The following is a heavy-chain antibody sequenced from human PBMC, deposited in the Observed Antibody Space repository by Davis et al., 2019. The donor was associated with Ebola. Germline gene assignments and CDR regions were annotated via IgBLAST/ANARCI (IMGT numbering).Heavy chain of an antibody. V-gene: IGHV3-21*05. CDR1: GFTFSSYA. J-gene: IGHJ4*02. CDR3: ARATILDY. Sequence: GGSLRLSCAASGFTFSSYAMHWVRQAPGKGLEWVSYISSSSSYTNYADSVKGRFTISRDNSKNTLYLQMNSLRAEDTAVYYCARATILDYWGQGTLVTVSS. CDR2: ISSSSSYT. D-gene: IGHD2-2*01.